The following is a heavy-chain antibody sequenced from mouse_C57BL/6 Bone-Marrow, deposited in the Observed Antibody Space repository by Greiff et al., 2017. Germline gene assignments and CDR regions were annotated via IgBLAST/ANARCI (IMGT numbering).Heavy chain of an antibody. CDR2: ILPGSGST. J-gene: IGHJ3*01. V-gene: IGHV1-9*01. CDR3: ARRDYYGSSYVDWFAY. Sequence: QVQLKQSGAELMKPGASVKLSCKATGYTFTGYWIEWVKQRPGHGLEWIGEILPGSGSTNYNEKFKGKATFTADTSSNTAYMQLSSRTTEDSAIYYCARRDYYGSSYVDWFAYWGQGTLVTVSA. CDR1: GYTFTGYW. D-gene: IGHD1-1*01.